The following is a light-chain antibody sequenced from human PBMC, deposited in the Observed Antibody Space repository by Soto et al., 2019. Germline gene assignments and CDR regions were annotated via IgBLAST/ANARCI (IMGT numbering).Light chain of an antibody. J-gene: IGKJ1*01. CDR3: QQYNNWPRT. CDR2: GAS. CDR1: QSVSSGY. Sequence: EIVLTQYPGTLSLSPGERGTLSCRASQSVSSGYLDWYQQKPGQAPRLLIYGASTRATGIPARLSGSGSGTELTITISSMKSEDFAVYYCQQYNNWPRTFGQGTKVDI. V-gene: IGKV3-15*01.